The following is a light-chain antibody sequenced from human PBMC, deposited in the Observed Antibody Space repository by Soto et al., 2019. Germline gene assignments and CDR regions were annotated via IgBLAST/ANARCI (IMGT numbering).Light chain of an antibody. CDR1: NSDVGGYNY. Sequence: QSALTQPRSVSGSPGRSVTISCTGTNSDVGGYNYVSWYQQHPGKAPRLIIYDVSQRPSGVPDRFSGAKSGNTAYLTISGLQAEDDAEYCWCSRPHTYIVVLGNGTKVTV. CDR2: DVS. CDR3: CSRPHTYIVV. J-gene: IGLJ1*01. V-gene: IGLV2-11*01.